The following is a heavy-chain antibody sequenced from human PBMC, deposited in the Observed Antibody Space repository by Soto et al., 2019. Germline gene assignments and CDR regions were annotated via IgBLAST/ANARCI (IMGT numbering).Heavy chain of an antibody. CDR1: GFTFSSYG. CDR3: AKDGGIFGVVIIFYYYYGMDV. D-gene: IGHD3-3*01. CDR2: ISYDGSNK. J-gene: IGHJ6*02. Sequence: GRVLRITFAASGFTFSSYGMHWVRQAPGKGLEWVAVISYDGSNKYYADSVKGRFTIARDNSKNTLYLQMNSLIAEDTAVYYCAKDGGIFGVVIIFYYYYGMDVWGQGTTVTVAS. V-gene: IGHV3-30*18.